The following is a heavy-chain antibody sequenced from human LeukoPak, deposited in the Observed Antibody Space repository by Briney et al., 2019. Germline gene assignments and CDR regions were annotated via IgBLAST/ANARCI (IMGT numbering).Heavy chain of an antibody. CDR3: TRGPYSGSATYYNDY. D-gene: IGHD3-10*01. CDR2: INSDGSTT. V-gene: IGHV3-74*01. Sequence: GGSLRLSCAASGFTLSSYWMNWLRQGPGKGLVWVSRINSDGSTTIYADSVKGRFTISRDNAKNTLYLQMNSLRAEDTAVYYCTRGPYSGSATYYNDYWGQGTLVTVSS. J-gene: IGHJ4*02. CDR1: GFTLSSYW.